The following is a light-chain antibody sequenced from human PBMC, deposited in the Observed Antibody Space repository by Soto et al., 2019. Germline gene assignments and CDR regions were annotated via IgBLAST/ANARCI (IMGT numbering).Light chain of an antibody. V-gene: IGKV3-11*01. Sequence: EVVLTQSPVTLSLSPGERATLSCRASQSFRGLLAWYQQKPGQAPRLLIYDAYNRATGIPPRFSGSGSGTDFTLTISSLEPEDSAVYYCQHCQPYGDSPPLTFGGGTKVEIK. J-gene: IGKJ4*01. CDR3: QHCQPYGDSPPLT. CDR2: DAY. CDR1: QSFRGL.